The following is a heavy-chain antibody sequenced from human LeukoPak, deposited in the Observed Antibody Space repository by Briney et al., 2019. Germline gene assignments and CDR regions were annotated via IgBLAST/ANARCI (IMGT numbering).Heavy chain of an antibody. V-gene: IGHV4-59*01. CDR2: IYYSGST. CDR1: GGSISSYY. D-gene: IGHD1-26*01. Sequence: KASETLSLTCTVSGGSISSYYWSWIRQPPGKGLEWIGYIYYSGSTNYNPSLKSRVTISVDTSKNQFSLKLSSVTAADTAVYYCARVHSGSYYADYYYYMDVWGKGTTVTVSS. CDR3: ARVHSGSYYADYYYYMDV. J-gene: IGHJ6*03.